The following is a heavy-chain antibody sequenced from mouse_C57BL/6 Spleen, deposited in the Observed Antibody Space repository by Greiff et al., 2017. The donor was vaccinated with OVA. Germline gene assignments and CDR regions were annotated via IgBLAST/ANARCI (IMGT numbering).Heavy chain of an antibody. J-gene: IGHJ2*01. CDR2: INPNNGGT. CDR3: ARLGHDYDVLDY. V-gene: IGHV1-26*01. D-gene: IGHD2-4*01. Sequence: EVQLQQSGPELVKPGASVKISCKASGYTFTDYYMNWVKQSHGKSLEWIGDINPNNGGTSYNQKFKGKATLTVDKSSSTAYMELRSLTSEDSAVYYCARLGHDYDVLDYWGQGTTLTVSS. CDR1: GYTFTDYY.